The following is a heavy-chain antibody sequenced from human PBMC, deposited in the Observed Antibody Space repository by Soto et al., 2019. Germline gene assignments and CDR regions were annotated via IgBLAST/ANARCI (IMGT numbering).Heavy chain of an antibody. V-gene: IGHV3-33*01. CDR1: GFTFSSYG. J-gene: IGHJ4*02. Sequence: GGSLRLSCAASGFTFSSYGMHWVRQAPGKGLEWVAVIWYDGSNKYYADSVKGRFTISRDNSKNTLYLQMNSLRAEDTAVYYCARDGGLSLRFLEWLLYFDYWGQGTLVTVSS. CDR2: IWYDGSNK. CDR3: ARDGGLSLRFLEWLLYFDY. D-gene: IGHD3-3*01.